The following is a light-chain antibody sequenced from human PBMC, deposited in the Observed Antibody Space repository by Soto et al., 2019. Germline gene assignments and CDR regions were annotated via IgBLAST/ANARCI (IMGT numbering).Light chain of an antibody. CDR2: EVS. V-gene: IGLV2-14*01. Sequence: QSALTQPASVSGSPGQSITISCTGTGSDVGNYVFVSWYQQYPGKAPKLIIFEVSNRPSGVSDRFSGSKSGSTASLSISGLQSEDEADYYCVSYTSTSTLVFGTVTKLTVL. J-gene: IGLJ1*01. CDR1: GSDVGNYVF. CDR3: VSYTSTSTLV.